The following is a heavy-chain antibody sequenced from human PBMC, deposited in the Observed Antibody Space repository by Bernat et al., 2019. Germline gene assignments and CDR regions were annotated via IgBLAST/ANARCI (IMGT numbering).Heavy chain of an antibody. CDR2: IRSKAYGGTT. V-gene: IGHV3-49*04. CDR3: TRETKGSSGWMYIAAFDI. Sequence: EVQLVESGGGLVQPGRSLRLSCTASGFTFGDYAMSWVRQAPGQGLEWVGFIRSKAYGGTTEYAASVKDRFTISRDDSKSSAYLQMKSLKTEDKAVYYCTRETKGSSGWMYIAAFDIWGQGTMVTVSS. D-gene: IGHD6-19*01. CDR1: GFTFGDYA. J-gene: IGHJ3*02.